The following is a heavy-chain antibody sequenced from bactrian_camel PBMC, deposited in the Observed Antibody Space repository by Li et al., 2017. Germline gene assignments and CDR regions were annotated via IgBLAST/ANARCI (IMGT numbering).Heavy chain of an antibody. D-gene: IGHD1*01. J-gene: IGHJ7*01. V-gene: IGHV3S55*01. Sequence: QLVESGGGSVQAGGSLRLSCTTSHLSIDSYCMAFFREAPGNEREGVAAIGMDGRTSAADSVKGRFTISKDDSKNTMSLALNNLKPEDAGWYYCAARGGGDGYCFSADWKYWGKGTQVTVS. CDR2: IGMDGRT. CDR1: HLSIDSYC.